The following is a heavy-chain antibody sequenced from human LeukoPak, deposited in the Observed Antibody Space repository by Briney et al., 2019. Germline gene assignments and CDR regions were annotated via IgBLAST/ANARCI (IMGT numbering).Heavy chain of an antibody. J-gene: IGHJ4*02. Sequence: TGGSLRLSFETSGFTFDDYAMHWVRQAPGKGLEWVSGMSWNGGSIGYAGSVKGRFSISRDNAKNSLYLQMNSLRAEDMALYYCAKGTDYDFWSGYLDWGQGTVVTVSS. D-gene: IGHD3-3*01. V-gene: IGHV3-9*03. CDR1: GFTFDDYA. CDR2: MSWNGGSI. CDR3: AKGTDYDFWSGYLD.